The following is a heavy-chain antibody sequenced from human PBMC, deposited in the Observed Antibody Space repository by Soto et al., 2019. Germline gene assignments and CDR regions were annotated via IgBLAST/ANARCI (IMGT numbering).Heavy chain of an antibody. CDR2: IYYSGST. J-gene: IGHJ5*02. V-gene: IGHV4-39*01. CDR1: GGSISSSSYY. D-gene: IGHD6-6*01. Sequence: QLQLQESGPGLVKPSETLSLTCIVSGGSISSSSYYWGWIRQPPGKGLEWIGSIYYSGSTYYNPSLKSRVTISVDTSKNQFSLKLSSVTAADTGVFYCARHRARNWFDPWGQGTLVTVSS. CDR3: ARHRARNWFDP.